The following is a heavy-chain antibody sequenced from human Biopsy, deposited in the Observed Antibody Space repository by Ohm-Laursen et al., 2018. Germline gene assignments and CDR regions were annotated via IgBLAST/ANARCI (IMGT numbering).Heavy chain of an antibody. CDR2: IYYSGST. D-gene: IGHD2/OR15-2a*01. V-gene: IGHV4-59*01. J-gene: IGHJ6*02. Sequence: TLTLTRTVSGGSISSDYWSWIRQTPGKGLEWIGYIYYSGSTNYNPSLKSRVTVSVDTSKNQFSLRLNSVTAADTAVYYCARATNSTGWPYYYFYGMDVWGRGTTVTVSS. CDR3: ARATNSTGWPYYYFYGMDV. CDR1: GGSISSDY.